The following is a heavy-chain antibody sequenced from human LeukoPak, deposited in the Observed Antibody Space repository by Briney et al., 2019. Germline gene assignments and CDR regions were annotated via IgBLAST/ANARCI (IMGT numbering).Heavy chain of an antibody. CDR3: AKVDSGSYGGY. V-gene: IGHV3-23*01. Sequence: GGSLRLSCAASGFTFSSYGMVWVRQAPGKGLEWVSAISGSGGSTYYADSVKGRFTISRDNSKNTLYLQMNSLRAEDTAVYYCAKVDSGSYGGYWGQGTLVTVSS. CDR1: GFTFSSYG. CDR2: ISGSGGST. J-gene: IGHJ4*02. D-gene: IGHD1-26*01.